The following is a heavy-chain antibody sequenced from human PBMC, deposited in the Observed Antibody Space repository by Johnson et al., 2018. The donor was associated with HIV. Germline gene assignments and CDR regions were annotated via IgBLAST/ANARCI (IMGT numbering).Heavy chain of an antibody. J-gene: IGHJ3*02. CDR1: GFPFSNYG. CDR3: AKHNGLDSSWPFDAFDI. D-gene: IGHD6-13*01. CDR2: IRFDGSNK. Sequence: VQLVESGGGVVQPGGSLRLSCAASGFPFSNYGMHWVRQAPGKGLAWVAFIRFDGSNKYYVDSVKGRFTISRDSSKNTLYLQMTSRRHEDTAVYYCAKHNGLDSSWPFDAFDIWGQGTRVTVSS. V-gene: IGHV3-30*02.